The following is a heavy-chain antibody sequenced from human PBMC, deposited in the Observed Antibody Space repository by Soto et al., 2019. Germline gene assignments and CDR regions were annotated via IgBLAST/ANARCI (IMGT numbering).Heavy chain of an antibody. V-gene: IGHV4-39*01. CDR2: IYYSGST. D-gene: IGHD2-15*01. CDR1: GGSISSSSYY. J-gene: IGHJ4*02. Sequence: SETLSLTCTVSGGSISSSSYYWGWIRQPPGKGLEWIGSIYYSGSTYYNPSLKSRVTISVDTSKNQFSLKLSSVTAADTAVYYCARPQAICSGGSCYSGVFRYWGQGTLVTVSS. CDR3: ARPQAICSGGSCYSGVFRY.